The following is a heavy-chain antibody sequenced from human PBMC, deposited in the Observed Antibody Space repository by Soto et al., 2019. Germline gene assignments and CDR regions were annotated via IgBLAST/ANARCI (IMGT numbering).Heavy chain of an antibody. CDR3: ARENKIFGVQIMTFDY. V-gene: IGHV1-3*01. J-gene: IGHJ4*02. D-gene: IGHD3-3*01. Sequence: ASVKVSCKASGYTFVTYAMHWVRQAPGQRLEWMGWINGGNGKTKYSQKFQGRVTITRDTSASTAYMELSSLTSEDTAVYYCARENKIFGVQIMTFDYWGQRTPLTVSS. CDR2: INGGNGKT. CDR1: GYTFVTYA.